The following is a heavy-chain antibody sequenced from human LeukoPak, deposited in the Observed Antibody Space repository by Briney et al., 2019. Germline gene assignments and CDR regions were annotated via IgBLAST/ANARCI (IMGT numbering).Heavy chain of an antibody. CDR1: GYTFTGYY. Sequence: ASVKVSCKASGYTFTGYYMHWVRQAPGQGLEWKGRINPNSGGTNYAQKFQGRVTMTRDTSISTAYMELSRLRSDDTAVYYCARFRIGAYYFDYWGQGTLVTVSS. CDR2: INPNSGGT. V-gene: IGHV1-2*06. D-gene: IGHD3-10*01. CDR3: ARFRIGAYYFDY. J-gene: IGHJ4*02.